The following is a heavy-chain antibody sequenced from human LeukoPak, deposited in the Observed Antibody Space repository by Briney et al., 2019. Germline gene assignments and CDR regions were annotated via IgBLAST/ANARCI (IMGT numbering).Heavy chain of an antibody. CDR3: ARETGRVIVVVAHDY. Sequence: SETLSLTCTVSGGSISSRSYYWGWIRQPPGKGLEWIGSIYYSGSTYYNPSLKSRVTISVDTSKNQFSLKLSSVTAADTAVYYCARETGRVIVVVAHDYWGQGTLVTVSS. CDR2: IYYSGST. V-gene: IGHV4-39*02. CDR1: GGSISSRSYY. D-gene: IGHD3-22*01. J-gene: IGHJ4*02.